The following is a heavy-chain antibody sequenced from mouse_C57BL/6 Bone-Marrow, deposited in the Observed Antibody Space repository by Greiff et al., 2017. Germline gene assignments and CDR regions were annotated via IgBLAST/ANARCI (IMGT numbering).Heavy chain of an antibody. CDR3: ARSDGYYAPMDY. CDR2: INPSNGGT. CDR1: GYTFTSYW. V-gene: IGHV1-53*01. D-gene: IGHD2-3*01. J-gene: IGHJ4*01. Sequence: QVQLKQPGTELVKPGASVKLSCKASGYTFTSYWMHWVKQRPGQGLEWIGNINPSNGGTNYNEKFKSKATLTVDKSSSTAYMQLSSLTSEDSAVYYCARSDGYYAPMDYWGQGTSVTVSS.